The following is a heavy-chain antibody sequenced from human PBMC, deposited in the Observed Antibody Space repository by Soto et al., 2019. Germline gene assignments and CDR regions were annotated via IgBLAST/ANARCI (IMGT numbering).Heavy chain of an antibody. J-gene: IGHJ5*01. D-gene: IGHD3-9*01. CDR2: LDHPGYS. CDR3: AGARVTGYFDWLDP. V-gene: IGHV4-59*01. CDR1: GAPITTNY. Sequence: PSESLSLTCSVSGAPITTNYWTWIRQPPGKGLEWIGYLDHPGYSKYSPSLRSRVSMSIDTSKNQLSLKLRSVTAADTAVYYCAGARVTGYFDWLDPWGQGTLVTVSS.